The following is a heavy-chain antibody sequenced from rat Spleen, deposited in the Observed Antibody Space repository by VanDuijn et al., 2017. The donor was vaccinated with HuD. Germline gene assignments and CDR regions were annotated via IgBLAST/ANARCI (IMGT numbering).Heavy chain of an antibody. Sequence: EVQLVESGGVLVQPGRSLRLSCAASGFTFSSFAMAWVRQAPTKGLEWVASISYDGGNTYYRDSVKGRFTISRDNAKSSLYLQMDSLRSEDTSTYYCAKDQLTGGYYFDYWGQGVMVTVSS. V-gene: IGHV5-20*01. CDR2: ISYDGGNT. CDR1: GFTFSSFA. J-gene: IGHJ2*01. CDR3: AKDQLTGGYYFDY. D-gene: IGHD5-1*01.